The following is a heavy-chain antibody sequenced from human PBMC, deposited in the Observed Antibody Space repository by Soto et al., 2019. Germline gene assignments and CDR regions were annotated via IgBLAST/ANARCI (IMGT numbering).Heavy chain of an antibody. J-gene: IGHJ6*02. CDR1: GFTVSSNY. Sequence: GGSLRLSCAASGFTVSSNYMSWVRQAPGKGLEWVSVIYSGGSTYYADSVKGRFTISRHNSKNTLYLQMNSLRAEDTAVYYCARGIRDGYNNDYYYYGMDVWGQGTTVTVSS. CDR2: IYSGGST. CDR3: ARGIRDGYNNDYYYYGMDV. D-gene: IGHD3-3*02. V-gene: IGHV3-53*04.